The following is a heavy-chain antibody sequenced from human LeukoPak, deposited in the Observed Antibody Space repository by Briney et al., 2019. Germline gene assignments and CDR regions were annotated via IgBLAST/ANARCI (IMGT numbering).Heavy chain of an antibody. CDR3: AKVNSPTLPRGDYFDY. CDR2: ISWDGGST. D-gene: IGHD1-14*01. Sequence: GGSLRLSCAASGFTFDDYAMHWVRQAPGKGLEWVSLISWDGGSTYYADSVKGRFTISRDNSKNSRYLQMNSLRAEDTALYYCAKVNSPTLPRGDYFDYWGQGTLVTVSS. V-gene: IGHV3-43D*03. CDR1: GFTFDDYA. J-gene: IGHJ4*02.